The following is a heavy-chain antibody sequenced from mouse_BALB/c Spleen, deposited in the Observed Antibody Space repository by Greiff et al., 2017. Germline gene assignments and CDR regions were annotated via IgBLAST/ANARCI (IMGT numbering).Heavy chain of an antibody. CDR2: INPGSGGT. CDR1: GYAFTNYL. Sequence: QAQLQQSGAELVRPGTSVKVSCKASGYAFTNYLIEWVKQRPGQGLEWIGVINPGSGGTNYNEKFKGKATLTADKSSSTAYMQLSSLTSDDSAVYFCARTGTDYAMDYWGQGTSVTVSS. J-gene: IGHJ4*01. D-gene: IGHD4-1*01. CDR3: ARTGTDYAMDY. V-gene: IGHV1-54*01.